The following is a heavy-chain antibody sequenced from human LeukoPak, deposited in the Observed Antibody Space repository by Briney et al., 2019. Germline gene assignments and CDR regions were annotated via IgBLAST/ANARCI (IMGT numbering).Heavy chain of an antibody. J-gene: IGHJ4*02. Sequence: SVKVSCKASGGTFSSYAISWVRQAPGQGLEWMGGIIPIFGTANYAQKFQGRVTITADESTSTAYMELSSLRSEDTAVYYCARGDCSSTSCYDNPFDYWGQGTLVTVSS. D-gene: IGHD2-2*01. CDR1: GGTFSSYA. CDR2: IIPIFGTA. V-gene: IGHV1-69*13. CDR3: ARGDCSSTSCYDNPFDY.